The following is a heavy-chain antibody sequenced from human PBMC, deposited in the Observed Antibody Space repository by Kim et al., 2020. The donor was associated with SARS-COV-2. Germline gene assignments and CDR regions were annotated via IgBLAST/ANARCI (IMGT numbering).Heavy chain of an antibody. J-gene: IGHJ3*02. CDR3: AREGHGTKACDI. CDR1: GFSFSDYN. D-gene: IGHD2-8*01. CDR2: ISSSGNYI. V-gene: IGHV3-21*01. Sequence: GGSLRLSCAASGFSFSDYNMNWLRQAPGKGLEWVSCISSSGNYIYHADSVKGRFTISRDNANNSLYLQMNSLRADDTAVYYCAREGHGTKACDIWGQGTMVSVSS.